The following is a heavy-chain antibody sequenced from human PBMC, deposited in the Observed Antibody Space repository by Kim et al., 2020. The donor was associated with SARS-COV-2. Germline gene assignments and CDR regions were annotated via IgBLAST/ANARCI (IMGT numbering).Heavy chain of an antibody. V-gene: IGHV4-34*01. CDR2: INHSGST. CDR1: GGSFSGYY. J-gene: IGHJ4*02. CDR3: ARGRYYYGSGSLFDY. D-gene: IGHD3-10*01. Sequence: SETLSLTCAVYGGSFSGYYWSWIRQPPGKGLEWIGEINHSGSTNYNPSLKSRVTISVDTSKNQFSLKLSSVTAADTAVYYCARGRYYYGSGSLFDYWGQGTLVTVSS.